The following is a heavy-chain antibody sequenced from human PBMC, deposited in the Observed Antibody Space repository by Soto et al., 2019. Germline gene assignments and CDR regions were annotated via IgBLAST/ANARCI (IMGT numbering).Heavy chain of an antibody. CDR1: GASISSGGYY. V-gene: IGHV4-31*03. CDR3: ARYDYYYYYYMDV. J-gene: IGHJ6*03. CDR2: IYYSGST. Sequence: PSETLSLTCTVSGASISSGGYYWSWIRQHPGKGLEWIGYIYYSGSTYYNPSLKSRVTISVDTSKNQFSLKLSSVTAADTAVYYCARYDYYYYYYMDVWGKGTTVTVSS.